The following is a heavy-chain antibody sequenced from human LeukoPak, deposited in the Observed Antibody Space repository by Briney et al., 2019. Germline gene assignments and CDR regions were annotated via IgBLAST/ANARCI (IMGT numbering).Heavy chain of an antibody. J-gene: IGHJ4*02. CDR2: IYYSGST. Sequence: PSETLSLTCIVSGGSIRSDYWSWLRQPPGKGLEWIGYIYYSGSTNYNPSLKSRVTISVDTSKNQFSLKLNSVTAADTAVYFCARERAAMDSWGQGTLVTVSS. D-gene: IGHD5-18*01. CDR1: GGSIRSDY. CDR3: ARERAAMDS. V-gene: IGHV4-59*01.